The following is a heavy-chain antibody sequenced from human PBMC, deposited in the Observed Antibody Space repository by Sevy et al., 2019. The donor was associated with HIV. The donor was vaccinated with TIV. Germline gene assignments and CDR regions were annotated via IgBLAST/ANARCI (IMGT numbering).Heavy chain of an antibody. CDR3: ARRPDLGVVILTGVLDV. J-gene: IGHJ6*02. Sequence: GGSLRLSCAVSGFTFTSYAMNWVRQAPGKGLEWVSGVSGSGGSTYYADSVKGRFTIFRDNSRNTVYLQMNSLRAEDTAVYYCARRPDLGVVILTGVLDVWGQGTTVTVSS. CDR2: VSGSGGST. CDR1: GFTFTSYA. D-gene: IGHD3-3*01. V-gene: IGHV3-23*01.